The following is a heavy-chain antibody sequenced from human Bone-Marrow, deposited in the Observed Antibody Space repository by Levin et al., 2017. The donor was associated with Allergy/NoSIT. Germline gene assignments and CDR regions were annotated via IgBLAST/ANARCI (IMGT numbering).Heavy chain of an antibody. CDR1: GDTFNTFP. CDR3: ARAKSYGDSELDAFDV. Sequence: ASVKVSCKSSGDTFNTFPFAWVRQVPGQGLEWMGDIIPFFPTIKYTQKFQDRITISADESTKTAFLEVTSLKSEDTAVYYCARAKSYGDSELDAFDVWGQGTMITVSS. V-gene: IGHV1-69*13. J-gene: IGHJ3*01. CDR2: IIPFFPTI. D-gene: IGHD4-17*01.